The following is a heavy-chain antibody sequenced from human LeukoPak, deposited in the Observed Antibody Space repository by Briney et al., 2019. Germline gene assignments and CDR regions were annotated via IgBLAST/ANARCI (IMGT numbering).Heavy chain of an antibody. CDR1: GYTFTGYY. CDR3: ARGRLRPPTI. CDR2: INPNSGGT. V-gene: IGHV1-2*02. D-gene: IGHD4-17*01. J-gene: IGHJ3*02. Sequence: APVKVSCKASGYTFTGYYMHWVRQAPGQGLEWMGWINPNSGGTNYAQKFQGRVTMTRNTSISTAYMELSSLRSEDTAVYYCARGRLRPPTIWGQGTMVTVSS.